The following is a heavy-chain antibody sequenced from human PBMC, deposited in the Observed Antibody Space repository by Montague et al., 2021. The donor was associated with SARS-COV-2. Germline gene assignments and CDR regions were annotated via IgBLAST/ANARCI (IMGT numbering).Heavy chain of an antibody. CDR3: ARHYYDSSGYYSPWYFDL. CDR1: GGSISSSSYY. Sequence: SETLSLTCTVSGGSISSSSYYWGWIRQPPGKGLEWLGSIYYSGSTYYXXXLKSRVTISVDTSENQFSLKLSSVTAADTAVYYCARHYYDSSGYYSPWYFDLWGRGTLVTVSS. D-gene: IGHD3-22*01. V-gene: IGHV4-39*01. CDR2: IYYSGST. J-gene: IGHJ2*01.